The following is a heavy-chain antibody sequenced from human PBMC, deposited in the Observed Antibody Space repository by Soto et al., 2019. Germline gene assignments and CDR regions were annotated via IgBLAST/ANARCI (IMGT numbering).Heavy chain of an antibody. D-gene: IGHD3-3*01. CDR1: GGSINNADYY. J-gene: IGHJ4*02. CDR2: IYYSGNT. Sequence: SETLSLTCTVSGGSINNADYYWGWIRQPPGKGLEWIGHIYYSGNTFYNPSLTGRLTISLDTSKSQFSLKLRSVTAADTAVYYCARLAHLDFWTGPDYWGQGTLVTVSS. V-gene: IGHV4-30-4*01. CDR3: ARLAHLDFWTGPDY.